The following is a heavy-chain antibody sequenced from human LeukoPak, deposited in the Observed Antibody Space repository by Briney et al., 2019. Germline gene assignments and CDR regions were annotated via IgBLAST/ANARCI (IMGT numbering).Heavy chain of an antibody. CDR2: IYYSGST. J-gene: IGHJ6*03. CDR3: ARALVGSSSGYFYYYMDV. D-gene: IGHD6-6*01. V-gene: IGHV4-38-2*01. CDR1: GFTFSDYN. Sequence: GSLRLSCAASGFTFSDYNMRWIRQAPGKGLEWIGSIYYSGSTYYNPSLKSRVTISVDTSKNQFSLNLSSVTAADTAVYYCARALVGSSSGYFYYYMDVWGKGTTVTVSS.